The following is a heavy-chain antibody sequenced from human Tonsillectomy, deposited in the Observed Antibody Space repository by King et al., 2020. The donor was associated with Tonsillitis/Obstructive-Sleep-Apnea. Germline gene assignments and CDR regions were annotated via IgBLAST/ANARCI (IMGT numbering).Heavy chain of an antibody. CDR3: ARHSLYETGIVY. J-gene: IGHJ4*02. Sequence: VQLVESGADVKKPGESLKISCKASGYSFTNQWIVWVRQMPGRGLEWMGIIYPGDSDTRYSPSFEGQVSISADKATSTVYLQWNILQASDTGIYYCARHSLYETGIVYWGQGTLVTVSS. CDR1: GYSFTNQW. V-gene: IGHV5-51*01. D-gene: IGHD5/OR15-5a*01. CDR2: IYPGDSDT.